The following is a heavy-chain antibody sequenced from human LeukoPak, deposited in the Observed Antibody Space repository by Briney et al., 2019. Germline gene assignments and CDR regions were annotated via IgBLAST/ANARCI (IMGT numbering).Heavy chain of an antibody. V-gene: IGHV3-20*04. CDR2: INWNGGST. J-gene: IGHJ4*02. CDR1: GFTFDDYG. Sequence: GGSLTLSCAASGFTFDDYGMSWVRQAPGKGLEWVSGINWNGGSTGYADSVKGRFTISRDNAKNSLYLQMNSLRAEDTALYYCARRDYGDYFDYWGQGTLVTVSS. CDR3: ARRDYGDYFDY. D-gene: IGHD4-17*01.